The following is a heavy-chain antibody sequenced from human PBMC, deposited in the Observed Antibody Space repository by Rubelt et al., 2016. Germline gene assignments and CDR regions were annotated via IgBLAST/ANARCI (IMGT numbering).Heavy chain of an antibody. D-gene: IGHD1-26*01. CDR3: ARDPRSYHAFDI. V-gene: IGHV1-69*04. CDR2: IIPILGIA. J-gene: IGHJ3*02. Sequence: QVQLVQSGAEVKKPGSSVKVSCKASGGTFSSYAISWVRQAPGQGLEWMGRIIPILGIANYAKKFQGRVTITAEKSTSTAYMGLSSLRSEDTAVYYCARDPRSYHAFDIWGQGRMVTVSS. CDR1: GGTFSSYA.